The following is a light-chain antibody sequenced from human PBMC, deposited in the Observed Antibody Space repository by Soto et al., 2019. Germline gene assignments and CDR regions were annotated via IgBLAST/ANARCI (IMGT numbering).Light chain of an antibody. Sequence: QSVLTQPASVSGSPGQSIAISCTGTSSDVGSYNSVSWYQQHPGKAPKLMIYEGSKRPSGVSDRFSGSKSGNTASLTISGLKAEDEADYYCCSYAGNPYVFGTGTKLTVL. V-gene: IGLV2-23*01. CDR1: SSDVGSYNS. CDR3: CSYAGNPYV. J-gene: IGLJ1*01. CDR2: EGS.